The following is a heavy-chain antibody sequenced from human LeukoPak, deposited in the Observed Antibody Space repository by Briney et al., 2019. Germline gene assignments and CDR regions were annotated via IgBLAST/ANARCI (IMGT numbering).Heavy chain of an antibody. V-gene: IGHV3-30*04. J-gene: IGHJ3*02. D-gene: IGHD3-22*01. CDR3: AKEGGYYDSSDAFDI. CDR1: GFTFSNYA. Sequence: GGSLRLSCAASGFTFSNYAMHWVRQAPGKGLEWVAVISYDGRNKQYADSVKGRLTISRDNSKNTLYLQMNSLRAEDTAVYYCAKEGGYYDSSDAFDIWGQGTMVTVSS. CDR2: ISYDGRNK.